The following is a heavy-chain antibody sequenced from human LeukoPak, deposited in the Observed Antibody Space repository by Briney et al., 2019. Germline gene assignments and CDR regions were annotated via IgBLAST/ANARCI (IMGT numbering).Heavy chain of an antibody. CDR2: ISDNGGGA. D-gene: IGHD4/OR15-4a*01. J-gene: IGHJ4*02. CDR1: GFIFRNYA. CDR3: AKESGPLGAPLYDY. Sequence: GGSLRLSCGASGFIFRNYAMSWVRQAPGEGLKWVAGISDNGGGAYYAESLKGRFTISRDNSKNMLYLQMNSPRVEDTAVYYCAKESGPLGAPLYDYWGRGILVTASS. V-gene: IGHV3-23*01.